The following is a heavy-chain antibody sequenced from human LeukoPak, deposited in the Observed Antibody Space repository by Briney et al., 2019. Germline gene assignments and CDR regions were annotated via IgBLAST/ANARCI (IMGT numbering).Heavy chain of an antibody. CDR1: GGTFSSYA. D-gene: IGHD4-23*01. CDR3: ARGYGGNSGDYSDY. V-gene: IGHV1-69*05. CDR2: IIPIFGTA. Sequence: GASVKVSCKASGGTFSSYAISWVRQAPGQGLEWMGGIIPIFGTANYAQKFRGRVTIATDESTSTAYMELSSLRSEDTAVYYCARGYGGNSGDYSDYWGQGTLVTVSS. J-gene: IGHJ4*02.